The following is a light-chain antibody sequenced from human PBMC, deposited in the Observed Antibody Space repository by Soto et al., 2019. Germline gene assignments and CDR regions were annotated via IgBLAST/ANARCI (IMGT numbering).Light chain of an antibody. V-gene: IGKV3D-15*01. CDR1: QNISRS. CDR3: QQYNDWPLT. J-gene: IGKJ4*01. Sequence: EIVMTQSPVTLSVSPGERATLSCRASQNISRSLAWYQQKPGQTPRLLIYGASTRPTGIPARFSGSGSGTEFTLTISSPQSEDFAVYYCQQYNDWPLTFGGGTKVDIK. CDR2: GAS.